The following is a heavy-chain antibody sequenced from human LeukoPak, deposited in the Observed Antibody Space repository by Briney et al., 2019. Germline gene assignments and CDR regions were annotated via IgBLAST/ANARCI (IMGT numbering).Heavy chain of an antibody. CDR1: GESVSSTGAS. J-gene: IGHJ4*02. V-gene: IGHV6-1*01. D-gene: IGHD5-24*01. Sequence: SQTLSLTCAISGESVSSTGASWNWIRQSPSRSLEWLGRTYYRSQWHYEYALSVKSRIIVAPDTSKNQFSLQLNSVTPEDTAVYYCVRGNYNFDYWGQGSLVTVSS. CDR2: TYYRSQWHY. CDR3: VRGNYNFDY.